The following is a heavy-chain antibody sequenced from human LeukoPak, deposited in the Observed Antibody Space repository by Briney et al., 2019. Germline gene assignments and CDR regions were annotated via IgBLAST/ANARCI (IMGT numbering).Heavy chain of an antibody. CDR1: GGTFSSDA. CDR3: ARLGRLYCSSTSCYTGDWFDP. J-gene: IGHJ5*02. D-gene: IGHD2-2*02. Sequence: GASVKVSCKASGGTFSSDAISWVRQAPGQGLEWRGGIIPIFGTANYAQKFQGRVTITADESTSTAYMELSSLRSEDTAVYYCARLGRLYCSSTSCYTGDWFDPWGQGTLVTVSS. CDR2: IIPIFGTA. V-gene: IGHV1-69*13.